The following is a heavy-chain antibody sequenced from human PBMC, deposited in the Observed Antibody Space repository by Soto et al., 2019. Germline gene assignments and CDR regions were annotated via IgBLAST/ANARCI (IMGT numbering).Heavy chain of an antibody. V-gene: IGHV3-30-3*01. J-gene: IGHJ5*02. CDR1: GFTFSSYA. CDR2: ISYDGSNK. CDR3: ARPHSSGWSVWWFDP. D-gene: IGHD6-19*01. Sequence: AGGSLRLSCAASGFTFSSYAMHWVRRAPGKGLEWVAVISYDGSNKYYADSVKGRFTISRDNSKNTLYLQMNSLRAEDTAVYYCARPHSSGWSVWWFDPWGQGTLVTVS.